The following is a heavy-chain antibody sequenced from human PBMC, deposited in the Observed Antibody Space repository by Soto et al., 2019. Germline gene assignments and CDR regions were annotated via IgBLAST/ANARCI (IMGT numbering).Heavy chain of an antibody. V-gene: IGHV3-23*01. Sequence: DVQLLESGGHLVQPGGSLRLSCAASGFTFSSSAMSWVRQAPGKGLEWVSSVSAGGDMTYYSDSVKGRFTISRDNSNNALFLQMNSLRIEDTALYYCARGDRGGSGSPASYYYYGLDVWGQGTTVTVS. D-gene: IGHD3-10*01. CDR1: GFTFSSSA. CDR2: VSAGGDMT. J-gene: IGHJ6*02. CDR3: ARGDRGGSGSPASYYYYGLDV.